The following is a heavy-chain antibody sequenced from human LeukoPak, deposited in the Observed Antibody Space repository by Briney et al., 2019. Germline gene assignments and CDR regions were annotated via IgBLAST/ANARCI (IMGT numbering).Heavy chain of an antibody. D-gene: IGHD5-12*01. Sequence: ASVKVSCKASGYTFTGYYMHWVRQAPGQGLEWMGWISVYNGSTNYAQKLRGRVTMTTDTSTNTAYMELRSLRSDDTAVYYCARGSYGNGYAIDYWGQGTLVTVSS. CDR2: ISVYNGST. J-gene: IGHJ4*02. CDR3: ARGSYGNGYAIDY. CDR1: GYTFTGYY. V-gene: IGHV1-18*04.